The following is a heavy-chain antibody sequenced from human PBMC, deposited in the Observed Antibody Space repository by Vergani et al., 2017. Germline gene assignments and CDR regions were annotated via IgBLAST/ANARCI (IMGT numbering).Heavy chain of an antibody. Sequence: EVQLLESGGGLVQPGGSLRLSCAASGFTFSSYAMSWVRQAPGKGLEWVSSISSSSSYIYYADSVKGRFTISRDNAKNSLYLQMNSLRAEDTAVYYCARDSEDIVVSNWFDPWGQGTLVTVSS. V-gene: IGHV3-21*01. CDR3: ARDSEDIVVSNWFDP. D-gene: IGHD2-2*01. J-gene: IGHJ5*02. CDR1: GFTFSSYA. CDR2: ISSSSSYI.